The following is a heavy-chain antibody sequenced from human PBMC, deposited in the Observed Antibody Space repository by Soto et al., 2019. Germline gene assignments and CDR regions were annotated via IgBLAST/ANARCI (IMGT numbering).Heavy chain of an antibody. V-gene: IGHV1-18*01. CDR3: ATYSSGWLALDI. CDR2: ISVYNGNT. CDR1: GYTFASYG. Sequence: GASVKVSCKASGYTFASYGITRVRQAPGQGLECMGWISVYNGNTNHAQKFQGRVTMTTDTSTSTAYMELRSLRSDDTAVYYCATYSSGWLALDIWGQGTLVTVSS. D-gene: IGHD6-19*01. J-gene: IGHJ3*02.